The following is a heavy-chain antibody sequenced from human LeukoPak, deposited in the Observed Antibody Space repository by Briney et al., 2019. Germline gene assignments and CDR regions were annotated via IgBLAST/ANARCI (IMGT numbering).Heavy chain of an antibody. Sequence: SQTLSLTCAVSGGSISSGGYSWSWIRQPPGKGLEWIGFIYHSGSTNYNPSLKSRVTISVDTSKNQFSLKLSSVTAADTAVYYCARRNGGNSEGGAVDCWGQGTLVTVSS. J-gene: IGHJ4*02. CDR2: IYHSGST. CDR3: ARRNGGNSEGGAVDC. D-gene: IGHD2-21*02. V-gene: IGHV4-30-2*01. CDR1: GGSISSGGYS.